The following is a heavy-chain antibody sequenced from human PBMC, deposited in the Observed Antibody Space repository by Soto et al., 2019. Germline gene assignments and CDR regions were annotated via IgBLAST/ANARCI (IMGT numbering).Heavy chain of an antibody. CDR2: INLDGSEK. J-gene: IGHJ6*02. CDR3: ARDGSTSWYSYDYHGMDV. CDR1: GFTFRTYW. V-gene: IGHV3-7*05. D-gene: IGHD5-18*01. Sequence: EVQLVESGGGLVQPGGSLRLSCAASGFTFRTYWLSWVRQVPGKGLEWVANINLDGSEKNYVDSVKGRFTISRDNARHSLYLQMRSLRAEDTALYYCARDGSTSWYSYDYHGMDVWGQGTTVTVSS.